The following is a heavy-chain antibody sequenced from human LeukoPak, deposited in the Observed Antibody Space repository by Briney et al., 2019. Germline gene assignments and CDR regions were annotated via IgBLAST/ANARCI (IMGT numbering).Heavy chain of an antibody. CDR2: MNPNSGNT. Sequence: ASVKVSCKASGYTFSSYDINWVRQATGQGLEWMGWMNPNSGNTGYAQKFQGRVTITRNTSISTAYMELSSLRSEDTAVYYCAAIAAAGKGAETPRPRGWFDPWGQGTLVTVSS. D-gene: IGHD6-13*01. CDR1: GYTFSSYD. CDR3: AAIAAAGKGAETPRPRGWFDP. V-gene: IGHV1-8*03. J-gene: IGHJ5*02.